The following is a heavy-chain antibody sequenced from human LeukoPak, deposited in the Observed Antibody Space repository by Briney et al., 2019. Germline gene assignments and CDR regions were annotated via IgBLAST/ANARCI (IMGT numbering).Heavy chain of an antibody. CDR2: INKDGSDK. J-gene: IGHJ4*02. V-gene: IGHV3-7*01. CDR3: ARDAGYGGDSDY. D-gene: IGHD4-23*01. CDR1: GFTFNMYW. Sequence: PGGSLRLSCAASGFTFNMYWMTWVRQAPGKGLESVAYINKDGSDKYYVDSVKGRFTVSRDSAKNSLYLQMNSLRAEDTAVYYCARDAGYGGDSDYWGQGTLVTVSS.